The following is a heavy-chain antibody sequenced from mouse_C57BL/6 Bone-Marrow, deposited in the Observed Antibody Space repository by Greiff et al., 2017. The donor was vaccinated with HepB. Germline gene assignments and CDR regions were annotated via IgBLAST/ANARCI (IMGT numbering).Heavy chain of an antibody. CDR2: ISSGGDYI. CDR3: TRDITTVVALDY. CDR1: GFTFSSYA. Sequence: EVMLVESGEGLVKPGGSLKLSCAASGFTFSSYAMSWVRQTPEKRLEWVAYISSGGDYIYYADTVKGRFTISRDNARNTLYLQMSSLKSEDTAMYYCTRDITTVVALDYWGQGTTLTVSS. V-gene: IGHV5-9-1*02. D-gene: IGHD1-1*01. J-gene: IGHJ2*01.